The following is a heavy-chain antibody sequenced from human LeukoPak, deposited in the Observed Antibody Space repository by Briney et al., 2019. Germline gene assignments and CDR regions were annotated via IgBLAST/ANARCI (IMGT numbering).Heavy chain of an antibody. D-gene: IGHD2-15*01. J-gene: IGHJ6*02. Sequence: SETLSLTCSVSGVSISSYYWNWIRQPAGKGLEWIGRVFNTGTTNYNPSLKSRVTMSLDTSKSQFSLSLSSVTAADTAIYWCAKSGDFYFGMDIWGQGTTVTVSS. V-gene: IGHV4-4*07. CDR3: AKSGDFYFGMDI. CDR2: VFNTGTT. CDR1: GVSISSYY.